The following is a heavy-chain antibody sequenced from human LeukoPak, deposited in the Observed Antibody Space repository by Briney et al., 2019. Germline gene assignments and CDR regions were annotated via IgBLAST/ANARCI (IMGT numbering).Heavy chain of an antibody. Sequence: GGSLRLSSAASGFPFSNYWMHWVRQAPGKGLVWLSHITSDGSGTSYADSVKGRFTISRDNAKYTLYLQMNSLRAEDTAVYYCAKDQGARYYGSGSSWFDPWGQGTLVTVSS. V-gene: IGHV3-74*01. CDR3: AKDQGARYYGSGSSWFDP. CDR1: GFPFSNYW. CDR2: ITSDGSGT. D-gene: IGHD3-10*01. J-gene: IGHJ5*02.